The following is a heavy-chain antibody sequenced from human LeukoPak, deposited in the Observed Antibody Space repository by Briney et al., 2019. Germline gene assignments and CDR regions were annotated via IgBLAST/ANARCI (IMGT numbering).Heavy chain of an antibody. CDR3: AKQSAGSAAWYSLHYDF. Sequence: GGSLRLSCAASGFTLSSYAMAWVRQAPGRGLEWVSSVDGGGGGTYYADSVKGRFTISRDNSKDTLYLQMNGLRAEDTAVYFCAKQSAGSAAWYSLHYDFWGQGTLVTVSS. CDR1: GFTLSSYA. V-gene: IGHV3-23*01. J-gene: IGHJ4*02. D-gene: IGHD6-13*01. CDR2: VDGGGGGT.